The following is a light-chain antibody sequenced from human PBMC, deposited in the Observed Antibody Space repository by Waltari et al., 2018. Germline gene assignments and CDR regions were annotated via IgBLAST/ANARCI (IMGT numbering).Light chain of an antibody. CDR3: MQARQTPWT. J-gene: IGKJ1*01. CDR1: LSLLHSSGNTF. V-gene: IGKV2-28*01. Sequence: DIVMTQSPLSLSVTPGEPASISCRSSLSLLHSSGNTFLDWYLQKPGQSPQLLIDLVSNRASGVPDRFSGSGSGTDFTLKISRVEAEDVGVYFCMQARQTPWTFGQGTKVEIK. CDR2: LVS.